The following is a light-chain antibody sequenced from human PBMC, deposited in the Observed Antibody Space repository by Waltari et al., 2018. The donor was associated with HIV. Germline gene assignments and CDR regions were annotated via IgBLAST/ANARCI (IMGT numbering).Light chain of an antibody. CDR3: QQYHSQFS. CDR1: QDISYS. Sequence: DIQMTQSPSSLSASARDRVTITCQATQDISYSLNWYQKKPGEAPRLLIYDASRLRTGVPSRVSGGGSGTHFTLTISSLQPEDIATYYCQQYHSQFSFGPGTKVDIK. CDR2: DAS. V-gene: IGKV1-33*01. J-gene: IGKJ3*01.